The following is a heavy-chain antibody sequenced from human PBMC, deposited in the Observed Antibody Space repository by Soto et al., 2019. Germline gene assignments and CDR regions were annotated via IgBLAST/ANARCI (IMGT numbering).Heavy chain of an antibody. D-gene: IGHD5-12*01. CDR3: AREGYSGYDWDRDYYYYYGMDV. J-gene: IGHJ6*02. V-gene: IGHV1-18*01. Sequence: EASVKVSCKASGYTFTSYGISWVRQAPGQGLEWMGWISAYNGNTNYAQKLQGRVTMTTDTSTSTAYMELRSLRSDDTAVYYCAREGYSGYDWDRDYYYYYGMDVWGQGTTVTVSS. CDR1: GYTFTSYG. CDR2: ISAYNGNT.